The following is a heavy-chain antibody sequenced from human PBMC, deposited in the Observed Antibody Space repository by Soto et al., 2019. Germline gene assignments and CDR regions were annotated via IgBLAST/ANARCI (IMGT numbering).Heavy chain of an antibody. Sequence: EVQLVESGGGLVKPGGSLRLSCAASGFTFSSYSMNWVRQAPGKGLEWVSSISSSSSYIYYADSVKGRFTISRDNAKNSLDLQMNRLRAEDTAGYYCAREGWIQLGYGMDVWGQGTTVTVSS. D-gene: IGHD5-18*01. J-gene: IGHJ6*02. CDR3: AREGWIQLGYGMDV. CDR2: ISSSSSYI. V-gene: IGHV3-21*01. CDR1: GFTFSSYS.